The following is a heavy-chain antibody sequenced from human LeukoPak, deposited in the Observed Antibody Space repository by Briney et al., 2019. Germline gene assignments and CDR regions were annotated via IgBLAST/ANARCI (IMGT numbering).Heavy chain of an antibody. V-gene: IGHV1-69*06. Sequence: ASVKVSCKASGGTFSSYAISWVRRAPAQGLEWMGGIIPIFGTTNYAQRFQGRVTITADKSTSTAYMELSSLRSEDTAVYYCARARDSSSWYFPLDYYYYMDVWGKGTTVTVSS. J-gene: IGHJ6*03. D-gene: IGHD6-13*01. CDR2: IIPIFGTT. CDR3: ARARDSSSWYFPLDYYYYMDV. CDR1: GGTFSSYA.